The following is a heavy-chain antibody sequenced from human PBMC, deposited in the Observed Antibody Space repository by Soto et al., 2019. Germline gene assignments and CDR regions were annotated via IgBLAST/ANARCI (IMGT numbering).Heavy chain of an antibody. CDR1: GFIFEDYA. V-gene: IGHV3-20*01. D-gene: IGHD5-12*01. CDR3: ARGALGYISFHDH. Sequence: PGGSLRLSCSASGFIFEDYAMSWVRQAPGRGLEWVSGINWNGGDTGYADSVKGRFTISRDNAKNSLYLQLDSLTADDTALYHCARGALGYISFHDHWGQGALVTVSS. J-gene: IGHJ4*02. CDR2: INWNGGDT.